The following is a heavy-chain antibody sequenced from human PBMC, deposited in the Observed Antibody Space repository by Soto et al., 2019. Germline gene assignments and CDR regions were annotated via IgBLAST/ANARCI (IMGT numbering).Heavy chain of an antibody. J-gene: IGHJ4*02. CDR2: IWYDGSNK. CDR1: GFTFSSYG. D-gene: IGHD3-10*01. CDR3: ARDLVVRGVIDY. V-gene: IGHV3-33*01. Sequence: QVQLVESGGGVVQPGRSLRLSCAASGFTFSSYGMHWVRQAPGKGLEWVAVIWYDGSNKYYADSVKGRFTISRDNSKNPLYLQMNSLRAEDTAVYYCARDLVVRGVIDYWGQGTLVTVSS.